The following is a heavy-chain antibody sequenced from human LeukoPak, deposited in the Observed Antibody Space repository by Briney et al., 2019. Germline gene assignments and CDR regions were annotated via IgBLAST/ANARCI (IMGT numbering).Heavy chain of an antibody. V-gene: IGHV4-4*02. D-gene: IGHD1-26*01. CDR1: GGSITTTNW. CDR3: TRESGAFSPFGF. Sequence: PSETLSLTCAVSGGSITTTNWWSWVRQPPGKGLEWIGEVHLSGATNYNPSLESQVSMSIDKSKNHLSLEVTSVTAADTAIYYCTRESGAFSPFGFWGQGTLLTVSS. CDR2: VHLSGAT. J-gene: IGHJ4*02.